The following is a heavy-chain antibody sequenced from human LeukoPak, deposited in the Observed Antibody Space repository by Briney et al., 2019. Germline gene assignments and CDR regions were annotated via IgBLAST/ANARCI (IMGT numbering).Heavy chain of an antibody. CDR2: IYPGDSDT. J-gene: IGHJ4*02. Sequence: GESLKISCKGSGSPFSSYWIGWVRQMPGKGLEWMGIIYPGDSDTRYSPSLQGQFTISVDTSIGTAYLQWSSLKASDTAIYYCARQNDFRLDYWGQGTLVTVSS. CDR1: GSPFSSYW. V-gene: IGHV5-51*01. D-gene: IGHD3-3*01. CDR3: ARQNDFRLDY.